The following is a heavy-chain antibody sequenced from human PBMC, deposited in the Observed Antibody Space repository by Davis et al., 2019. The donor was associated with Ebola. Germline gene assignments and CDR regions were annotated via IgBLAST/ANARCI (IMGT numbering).Heavy chain of an antibody. CDR1: GFTVSYNY. V-gene: IGHV3-53*05. CDR2: IYDHST. Sequence: PGGSLRLSCAASGFTVSYNYMSWVRQAPGKGLEWVSVIYDHSTAYADSVRGRFIISRDKSNNTLYLEMNSLRVDDTAVYYCATTQWLSEFDNWGQGTLVTVSS. CDR3: ATTQWLSEFDN. D-gene: IGHD6-19*01. J-gene: IGHJ4*02.